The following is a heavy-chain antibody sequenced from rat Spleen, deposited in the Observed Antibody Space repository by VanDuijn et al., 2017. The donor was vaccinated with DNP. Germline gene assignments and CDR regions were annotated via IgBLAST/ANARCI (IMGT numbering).Heavy chain of an antibody. CDR1: GFTFNNYW. Sequence: EVQLVESGGGLVQPGRSLNLSCVASGFTFNNYWMTWIRQAPGKGLEWVASISPSGGSTYYRDSVKGRFTISRDNAKSTLYLQMDSLRSEDTATYYCASQLFDYWGQGVMVTVSS. D-gene: IGHD1-10*01. CDR3: ASQLFDY. J-gene: IGHJ2*01. V-gene: IGHV5-31*01. CDR2: ISPSGGST.